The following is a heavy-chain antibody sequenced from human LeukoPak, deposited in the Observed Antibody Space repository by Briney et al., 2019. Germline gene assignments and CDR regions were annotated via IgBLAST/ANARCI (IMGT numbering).Heavy chain of an antibody. CDR2: ISWNSGSI. J-gene: IGHJ4*02. CDR3: ARDYYDSSGYYPTYYFDY. CDR1: GFTFDDYA. Sequence: GRSLRLSCAASGFTFDDYAMHWVRQAPGKGLEWVSGISWNSGSIGYADSVKGRFTISRDNAKNSLYLQMNSLRAEDTAVYYCARDYYDSSGYYPTYYFDYWGQGTLVTVSS. D-gene: IGHD3-22*01. V-gene: IGHV3-9*01.